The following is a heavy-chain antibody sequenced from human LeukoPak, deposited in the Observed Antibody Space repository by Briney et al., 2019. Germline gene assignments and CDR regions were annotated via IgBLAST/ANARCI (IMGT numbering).Heavy chain of an antibody. J-gene: IGHJ4*02. CDR2: INCDGSST. CDR1: GYTFSRYW. V-gene: IGHV3-74*01. D-gene: IGHD6-13*01. CDR3: ARGRLGRIPAAPFDG. Sequence: PGGSLSLPCAPSGYTFSRYWELWVRRAPGKALVWVTRINCDGSSTTYADSVEGRFTTSTDNATNTLYLQMNRLRAEGTAVYDCARGRLGRIPAAPFDGWGQGTLVTVSS.